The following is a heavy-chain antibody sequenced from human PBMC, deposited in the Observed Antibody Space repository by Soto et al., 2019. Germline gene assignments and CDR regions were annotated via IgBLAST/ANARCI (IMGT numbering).Heavy chain of an antibody. CDR3: AYTLFLEWLFTFDY. V-gene: IGHV3-30-3*01. D-gene: IGHD3-3*01. CDR1: GFTFIRYA. CDR2: ISYDGSNK. Sequence: GPLRLSCAASGFTFIRYAMHWVRQAPGKGLEWVAVISYDGSNKYYADSVKGRFTISRDNSKNTLYLQMNSLRAEDTAVYYCAYTLFLEWLFTFDYWGQGTLVTVSS. J-gene: IGHJ4*02.